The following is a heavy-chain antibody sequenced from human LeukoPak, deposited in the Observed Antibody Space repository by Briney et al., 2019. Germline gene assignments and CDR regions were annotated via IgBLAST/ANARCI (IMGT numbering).Heavy chain of an antibody. V-gene: IGHV3-30*06. CDR2: IQYDGSNK. Sequence: SGGSLRLSCAASGLSFSSYGMHWVRKAPGKGLEWGAFIQYDGSNKFYADSVKGRFTISRDNSKNTLYLQMNSLRAEDTAVYYCARKRIVGATNYYYYMDVWGKGTTVTVSS. D-gene: IGHD1-26*01. CDR1: GLSFSSYG. CDR3: ARKRIVGATNYYYYMDV. J-gene: IGHJ6*03.